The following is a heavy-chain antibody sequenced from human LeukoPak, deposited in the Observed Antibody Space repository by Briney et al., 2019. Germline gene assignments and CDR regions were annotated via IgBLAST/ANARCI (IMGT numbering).Heavy chain of an antibody. CDR3: ARDLDYGEKSEDY. V-gene: IGHV1-46*01. J-gene: IGHJ4*02. Sequence: ASVKVSCRASGFTFINYYMHWVRQAPGQGLEWLGIINLSGGSTHYPQKFQDRVTMTRDTSTSTVYMELSSLRSEDTAVYYCARDLDYGEKSEDYWGQGTLVTVSS. CDR1: GFTFINYY. D-gene: IGHD4/OR15-4a*01. CDR2: INLSGGST.